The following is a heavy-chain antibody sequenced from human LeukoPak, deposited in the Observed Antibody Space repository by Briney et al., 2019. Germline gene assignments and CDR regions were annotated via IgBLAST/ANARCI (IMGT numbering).Heavy chain of an antibody. Sequence: SVKASCKASGGTFSSYAISWVRQAPGQGLEWMGGIIPIFGTANYAQKFQGRVTMTIDTSTTTAYMDLRSLTSDDTAMYYCAKGGAMVATIDYWGQGTLVTVSS. D-gene: IGHD5-18*01. J-gene: IGHJ4*02. CDR3: AKGGAMVATIDY. CDR2: IIPIFGTA. CDR1: GGTFSSYA. V-gene: IGHV1-69*05.